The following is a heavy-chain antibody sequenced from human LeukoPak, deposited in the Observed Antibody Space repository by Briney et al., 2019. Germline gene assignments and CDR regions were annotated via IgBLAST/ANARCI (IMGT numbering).Heavy chain of an antibody. Sequence: GRSLRLSCAASGFTFDDYAMHWVRQAPGKGLEWVSGISWNSGSIGYADSVKGRFTISRDNAKSSLYLQMNSLRAEDTALYYCAKGLSGWYYFDYWGQGTLVTVSS. D-gene: IGHD6-19*01. V-gene: IGHV3-9*01. CDR1: GFTFDDYA. CDR2: ISWNSGSI. J-gene: IGHJ4*02. CDR3: AKGLSGWYYFDY.